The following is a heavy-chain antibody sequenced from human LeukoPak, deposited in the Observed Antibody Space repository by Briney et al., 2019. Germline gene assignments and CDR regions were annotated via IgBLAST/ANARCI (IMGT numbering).Heavy chain of an antibody. CDR3: AKESVVVVAAPDAFDI. CDR1: GFTFSSYA. Sequence: PGGSLRLSCAASGFTFSSYAMSWVRQAPGKGLEWVSAISGSGGSTYYADSVKGRFTISRDNSKNTLYLQMNSLRAEDTAVYYCAKESVVVVAAPDAFDIWGQGTMVTVSS. V-gene: IGHV3-23*01. J-gene: IGHJ3*02. D-gene: IGHD2-15*01. CDR2: ISGSGGST.